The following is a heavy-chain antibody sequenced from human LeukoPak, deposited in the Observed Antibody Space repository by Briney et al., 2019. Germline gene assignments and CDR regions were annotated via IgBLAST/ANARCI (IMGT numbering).Heavy chain of an antibody. J-gene: IGHJ6*03. Sequence: GGSLRLSCAASGFTFSSYGMHWVRQAPGKGLEWVAVIWYDGSNKYYADFVKGRFTISRDNSKNTLYLQMNSLRAEDTAVYYCAKYRAGNYVAYYYYYYYMDVWGKGTTVTVSS. D-gene: IGHD1-7*01. CDR3: AKYRAGNYVAYYYYYYYMDV. CDR2: IWYDGSNK. V-gene: IGHV3-33*06. CDR1: GFTFSSYG.